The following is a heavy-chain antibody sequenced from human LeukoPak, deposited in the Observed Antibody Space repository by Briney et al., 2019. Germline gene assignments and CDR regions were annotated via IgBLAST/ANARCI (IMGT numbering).Heavy chain of an antibody. J-gene: IGHJ4*02. CDR3: ARGRDALRLSFVPYYFDY. Sequence: GASVKVSCKASGGTFSSYAISWVRQAPGQGLEWMGGIIPVFGTANYAQKFQGRVTITADESTSTAYMELSSLRSGDTAVYYCARGRDALRLSFVPYYFDYWGQGTLVTVSS. D-gene: IGHD3-16*02. V-gene: IGHV1-69*13. CDR1: GGTFSSYA. CDR2: IIPVFGTA.